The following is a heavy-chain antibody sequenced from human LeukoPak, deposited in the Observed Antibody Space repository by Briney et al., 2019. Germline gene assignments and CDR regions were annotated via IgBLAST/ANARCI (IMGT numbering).Heavy chain of an antibody. CDR3: ATVAVIRGVTYFDY. D-gene: IGHD3-10*01. V-gene: IGHV4-59*01. CDR2: IYYSGST. J-gene: IGHJ4*02. CDR1: GGSISSYY. Sequence: SETLSLTCTISGGSISSYYWSWIRQPPGKGLEWIGYIYYSGSTDYNPSLESRVTISVDTSKNQFSLKLRSVTAADTAVYYCATVAVIRGVTYFDYWGQGTLVTVSS.